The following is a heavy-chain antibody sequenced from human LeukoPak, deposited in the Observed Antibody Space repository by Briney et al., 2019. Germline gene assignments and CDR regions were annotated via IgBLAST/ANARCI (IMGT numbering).Heavy chain of an antibody. V-gene: IGHV3-30*18. D-gene: IGHD5-12*01. CDR1: GFTFSSYG. Sequence: GGSLRLSCAASGFTFSSYGMHWVRQAPGKGLEWVAVISYDGSNKYYADSVKGRFTISRDNSKNTLYLQMNSLRAEDTAVYYCAKEPYSGYDFVPPASYWGQGTLVTVSS. CDR2: ISYDGSNK. J-gene: IGHJ4*02. CDR3: AKEPYSGYDFVPPASY.